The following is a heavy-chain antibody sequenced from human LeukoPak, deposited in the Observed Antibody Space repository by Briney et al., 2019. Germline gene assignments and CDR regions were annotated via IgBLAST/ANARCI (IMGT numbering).Heavy chain of an antibody. CDR1: GFTFSSYG. J-gene: IGHJ4*02. Sequence: GGTLRLSCAASGFTFSSYGMSWVRQAPGKGLEWVSTISGSGDYTYYADSVKGRFTISRDNSKNTLYLQMNSLRAEDTAVYYCAKVTYGSGTYGAFDSWGQGTLVTVSS. D-gene: IGHD3-10*01. CDR2: ISGSGDYT. V-gene: IGHV3-23*01. CDR3: AKVTYGSGTYGAFDS.